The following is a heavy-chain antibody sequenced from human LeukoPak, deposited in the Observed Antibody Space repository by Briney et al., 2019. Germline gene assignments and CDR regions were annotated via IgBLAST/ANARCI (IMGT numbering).Heavy chain of an antibody. CDR1: GYTFTSYD. D-gene: IGHD3-10*01. Sequence: ASVKVSCKASGYTFTSYDINWVRQATGQGLEWMGWMNPNSGNTGYAQKFQGRVTMTRNTSISTAYMELSSLRSEDTAVYCCCVIHYGRRSNFDYWGQGTLVTVSS. V-gene: IGHV1-8*01. CDR3: CVIHYGRRSNFDY. CDR2: MNPNSGNT. J-gene: IGHJ4*02.